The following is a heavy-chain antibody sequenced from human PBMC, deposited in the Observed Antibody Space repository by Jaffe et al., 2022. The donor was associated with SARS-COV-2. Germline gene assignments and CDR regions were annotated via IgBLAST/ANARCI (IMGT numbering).Heavy chain of an antibody. CDR1: GFTFSSYG. V-gene: IGHV3-30*18. CDR3: AKDRLPHPYGMDV. CDR2: ISYDGSNK. D-gene: IGHD6-6*01. Sequence: QVQLVESGGGVVQPGRSLRLSCAASGFTFSSYGMHWVRQAPGKGLEWVAVISYDGSNKYYADSVKGRFTISRDNSKNTLYLQMNSLRAEDTAVYYCAKDRLPHPYGMDVWGQGTTVTVSS. J-gene: IGHJ6*02.